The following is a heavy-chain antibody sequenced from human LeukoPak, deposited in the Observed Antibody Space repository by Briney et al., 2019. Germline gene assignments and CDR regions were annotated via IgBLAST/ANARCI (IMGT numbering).Heavy chain of an antibody. Sequence: PLETLSLTCAVYGGSFSGYYWSWIRQPPGKGLEWIGEINHSGSTNYNPSLKSRVTISVDTSKNQFSLKLSSVTAADTAVYYCARDTYYDFWSGYYPPWGQGTLVTVSS. CDR2: INHSGST. D-gene: IGHD3-3*01. J-gene: IGHJ1*01. CDR3: ARDTYYDFWSGYYPP. CDR1: GGSFSGYY. V-gene: IGHV4-34*01.